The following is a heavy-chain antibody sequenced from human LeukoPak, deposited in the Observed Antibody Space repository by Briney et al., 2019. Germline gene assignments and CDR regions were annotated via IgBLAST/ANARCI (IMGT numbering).Heavy chain of an antibody. J-gene: IGHJ6*03. CDR1: GGTFRSYA. D-gene: IGHD5-12*01. V-gene: IGHV1-69*13. CDR2: IIPIFGTA. CDR3: ARFYSGYGNYYYYMDV. Sequence: SVKVSCKASGGTFRSYAISWVRQAPGQGLEWMGGIIPIFGTANYAQKFQGRVTITADESTSTAYMELSSLRSEDTAVYYCARFYSGYGNYYYYMDVWGKGTTVTVSS.